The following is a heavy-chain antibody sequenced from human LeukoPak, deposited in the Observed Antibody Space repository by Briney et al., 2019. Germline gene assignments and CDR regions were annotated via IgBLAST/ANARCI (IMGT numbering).Heavy chain of an antibody. V-gene: IGHV3-48*03. CDR1: GFTFSSYE. D-gene: IGHD3-16*02. CDR2: ISSSGSTI. J-gene: IGHJ3*02. CDR3: AREVAFGGVIVVGAFDI. Sequence: GGSLRLSCAASGFTFSSYEMNWVRQAPGKGLEWVSYISSSGSTIYYADSVKGRFTISRDNAKNSLYLQMNSLRAEDTAVYYCAREVAFGGVIVVGAFDIWGQGTMVTVSS.